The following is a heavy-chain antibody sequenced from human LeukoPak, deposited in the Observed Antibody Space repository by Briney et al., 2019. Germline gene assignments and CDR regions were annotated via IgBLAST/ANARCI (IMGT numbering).Heavy chain of an antibody. CDR3: ARDRYTVVSWYFDL. D-gene: IGHD4-23*01. J-gene: IGHJ2*01. V-gene: IGHV4-31*03. Sequence: SETLSLTCTVSGGSISRSYYYWGWIRQHPGKGLEWIGYIYYSGSTYYNPSLKSRVTISVDTSKNQFSLKLSSVTAADTAVYYCARDRYTVVSWYFDLWGRGTLVTVSS. CDR1: GGSISRSYYY. CDR2: IYYSGST.